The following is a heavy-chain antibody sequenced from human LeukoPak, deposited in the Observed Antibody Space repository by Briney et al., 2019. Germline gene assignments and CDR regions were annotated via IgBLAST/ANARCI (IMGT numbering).Heavy chain of an antibody. D-gene: IGHD3-10*01. CDR2: TRNKANSYTT. CDR1: GFTFNNYW. V-gene: IGHV3-72*01. Sequence: PGGSLRLSCAASGFTFNNYWMSWLRQAPGKGLEWVGRTRNKANSYTTEYAASVKGRFTISRDDSKNSLYLQMNSLKTEDTAVYYCASLYGSGKRWVDPWGQGTLVTVSS. J-gene: IGHJ5*02. CDR3: ASLYGSGKRWVDP.